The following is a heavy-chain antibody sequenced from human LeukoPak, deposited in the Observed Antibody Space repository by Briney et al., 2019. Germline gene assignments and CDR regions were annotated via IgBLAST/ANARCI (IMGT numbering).Heavy chain of an antibody. D-gene: IGHD3-22*01. V-gene: IGHV3-30*02. J-gene: IGHJ4*02. CDR3: AREDYYDPPYYYDSSGYYLFDY. CDR2: IRYDGSNK. CDR1: GFTFSSYG. Sequence: PGGSLRLSCAASGFTFSSYGMHWVRQAPGKGLEWVAFIRYDGSNKYYADSVKGRFTISRDNSKNTLYLQMNSLRAEDTAVYYCAREDYYDPPYYYDSSGYYLFDYWGQGTLVTVSS.